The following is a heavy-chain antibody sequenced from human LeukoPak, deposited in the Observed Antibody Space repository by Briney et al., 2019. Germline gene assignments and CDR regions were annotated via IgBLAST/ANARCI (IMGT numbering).Heavy chain of an antibody. CDR3: ARSAGYSSGWHDY. CDR1: GGSISSYY. Sequence: SETLSLTCTVSGGSISSYYWSWIRQPPGKGLEWIGYIYYSGSTNYNPSLKSRVTISVDTSKNQFSLKLSSVTAADTAVYYCARSAGYSSGWHDYWGQGTLVTVSS. V-gene: IGHV4-59*08. D-gene: IGHD6-19*01. CDR2: IYYSGST. J-gene: IGHJ4*02.